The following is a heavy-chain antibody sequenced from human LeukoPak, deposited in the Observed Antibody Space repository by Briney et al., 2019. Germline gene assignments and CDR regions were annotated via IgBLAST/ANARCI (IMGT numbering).Heavy chain of an antibody. J-gene: IGHJ4*02. CDR3: ARDGQEYDTGFFDY. Sequence: ASVKVSCKASGYTFSSYHIHWARQAPGQGLEWMGIINPSGGSTSYAQKFQGRVTMTRDTSTSTVHVELSSLRSEDTAVYYCARDGQEYDTGFFDYWGQGTLVTVSS. CDR1: GYTFSSYH. V-gene: IGHV1-46*01. CDR2: INPSGGST. D-gene: IGHD1-1*01.